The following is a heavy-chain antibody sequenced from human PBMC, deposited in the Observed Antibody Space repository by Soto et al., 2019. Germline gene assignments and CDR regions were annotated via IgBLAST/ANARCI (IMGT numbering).Heavy chain of an antibody. CDR1: GGSISSYY. CDR3: ASYAYCGGDCYPYYFDY. Sequence: QVQLQESGPGLVKPSETLSLTCTVSGGSISSYYWSWIRQPAGKGLEWIGRIYTSGSTNYNPSLKRRVTMSVDTSKNQFSLKLSSVTAADTAVYYCASYAYCGGDCYPYYFDYWGQGTLVTVSS. CDR2: IYTSGST. V-gene: IGHV4-4*07. J-gene: IGHJ4*02. D-gene: IGHD2-21*02.